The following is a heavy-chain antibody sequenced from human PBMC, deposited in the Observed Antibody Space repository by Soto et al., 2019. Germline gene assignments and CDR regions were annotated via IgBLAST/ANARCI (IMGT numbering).Heavy chain of an antibody. D-gene: IGHD3-22*01. CDR3: ARAYYDRSGYAVDP. Sequence: TSETLSLTCRVSGDSISNDYCTWIRQPPGKGLEWIGYIYKGGSINYNPSLKSRVTISVDTSNNQFSLKLSSVTAADTAVYYCARAYYDRSGYAVDPWGQGTLVTVSS. V-gene: IGHV4-4*09. CDR2: IYKGGSI. J-gene: IGHJ5*02. CDR1: GDSISNDY.